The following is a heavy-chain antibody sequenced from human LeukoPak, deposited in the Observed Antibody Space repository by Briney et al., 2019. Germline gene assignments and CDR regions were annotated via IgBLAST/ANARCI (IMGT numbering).Heavy chain of an antibody. D-gene: IGHD2-15*01. CDR2: IKQDGGEK. V-gene: IGHV3-7*04. J-gene: IGHJ6*02. CDR3: ARHNSVVGYGMDV. CDR1: GFTFITHW. Sequence: PGGSLRLACTGSGFTFITHWMAWVRHAPGKGPEGVANIKQDGGEKYYVHSVRGRFTISRDNAKNSLYLQMNSLKAEDTGVYYCARHNSVVGYGMDVWGQGTTVIVSS.